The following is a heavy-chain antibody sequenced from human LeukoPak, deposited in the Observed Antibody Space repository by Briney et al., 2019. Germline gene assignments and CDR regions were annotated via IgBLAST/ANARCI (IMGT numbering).Heavy chain of an antibody. CDR3: ARGAYCNTTNCYAPDYHYVDV. CDR2: FFSGNL. Sequence: ASETLSLTCTVSGGSIRNYYWSWIRQSPGKGLEWIGYFFSGNLNYNLALKSRLTISVVTSKNQLSLSLSSVTAADTAVYYCARGAYCNTTNCYAPDYHYVDVWGKGTTVTVSS. J-gene: IGHJ6*03. CDR1: GGSIRNYY. D-gene: IGHD2-2*01. V-gene: IGHV4-59*01.